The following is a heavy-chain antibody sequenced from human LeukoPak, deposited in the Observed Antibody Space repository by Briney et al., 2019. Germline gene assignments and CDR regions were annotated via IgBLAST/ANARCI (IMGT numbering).Heavy chain of an antibody. Sequence: ASVKVSCKASGYTFTSYGISWVRQAPGQGLEWMGWISAYNGNTNYAQKLQRRVTMTTDTSTSTAYMELRSLSSADTAVYYCARGPYYDFWSGYYYYFDYWGQGTLVTVSS. D-gene: IGHD3-3*01. J-gene: IGHJ4*02. CDR3: ARGPYYDFWSGYYYYFDY. CDR1: GYTFTSYG. CDR2: ISAYNGNT. V-gene: IGHV1-18*01.